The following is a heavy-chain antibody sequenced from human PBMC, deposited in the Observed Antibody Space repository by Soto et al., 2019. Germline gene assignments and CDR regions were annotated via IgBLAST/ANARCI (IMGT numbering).Heavy chain of an antibody. CDR2: INGDGSTT. D-gene: IGHD2-21*01. CDR1: GFNFDKYW. CDR3: HSSVVNAPNVGLDY. V-gene: IGHV3-74*01. Sequence: GGSLRLSCAASGFNFDKYWMHWVRQAPGKGRVWVSRINGDGSTTTYGDSVRGRFTISRDNAKKTEFLQMNRLRVEDTAVYYWHSSVVNAPNVGLDYWGEGSQVTVS. J-gene: IGHJ4*02.